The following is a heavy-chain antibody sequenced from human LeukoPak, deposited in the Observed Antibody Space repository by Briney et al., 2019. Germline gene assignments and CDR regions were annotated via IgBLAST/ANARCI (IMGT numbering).Heavy chain of an antibody. CDR1: GFTFSTYS. CDR3: ARVRSSGYYYYYYMDV. V-gene: IGHV3-23*01. Sequence: GGSLRLSCRASGFTFSTYSMNWVRQAPGKGLEWVSVIRGRSEYTYYADSVKGRFTISRDNSKNTLYLQMNSLRAEDTAVYYCARVRSSGYYYYYYMDVWGKGTTVTVSS. D-gene: IGHD3-22*01. J-gene: IGHJ6*03. CDR2: IRGRSEYT.